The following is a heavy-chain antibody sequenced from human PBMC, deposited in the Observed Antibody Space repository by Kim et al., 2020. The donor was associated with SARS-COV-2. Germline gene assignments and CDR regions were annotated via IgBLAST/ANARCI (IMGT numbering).Heavy chain of an antibody. CDR1: GGTFSSYA. D-gene: IGHD6-19*01. Sequence: SVKVSCKASGGTFSSYAISWVRQAPGQGLEWMGGIIPIFGTANYAQKFQGRVTITADESTSTAYMELSSLRSEDTAVYYCARGGGAVAGTPYYGMDVWGQGTTVTVSS. J-gene: IGHJ6*02. V-gene: IGHV1-69*13. CDR3: ARGGGAVAGTPYYGMDV. CDR2: IIPIFGTA.